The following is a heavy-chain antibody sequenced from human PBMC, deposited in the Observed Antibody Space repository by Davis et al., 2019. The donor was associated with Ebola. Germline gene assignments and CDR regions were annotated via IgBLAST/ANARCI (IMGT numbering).Heavy chain of an antibody. CDR2: IYSGGST. D-gene: IGHD2-2*01. V-gene: IGHV3-53*01. CDR3: AKDLTSVWDIVVVPAALDYYYYYMDV. CDR1: GFTVSSNY. J-gene: IGHJ6*03. Sequence: GGSLRLSCAASGFTVSSNYMSWVRQAPGKGLEWVSVIYSGGSTYYADSVKGRLTISRDNSKNTLYLQMNSLRAEDTAVYYCAKDLTSVWDIVVVPAALDYYYYYMDVWGKGTTVTVSS.